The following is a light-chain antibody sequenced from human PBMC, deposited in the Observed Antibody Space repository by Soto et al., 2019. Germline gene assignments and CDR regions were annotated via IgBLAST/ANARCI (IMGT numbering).Light chain of an antibody. J-gene: IGKJ1*01. V-gene: IGKV3-15*01. CDR1: QSVSSN. CDR3: QQYNNWPRT. Sequence: EIVMTQSPATLSVSPGERATLSCRASQSVSSNLAWYQQKPGQAPRLLIYGASARATGNPARFSGSGSETEFTLTISSLQSEDFAVYYCQQYNNWPRTFGQGTKVEIK. CDR2: GAS.